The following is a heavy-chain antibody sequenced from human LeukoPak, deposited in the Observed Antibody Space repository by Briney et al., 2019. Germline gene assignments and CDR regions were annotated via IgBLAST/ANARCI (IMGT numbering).Heavy chain of an antibody. CDR1: GFTFSGYW. Sequence: PGGSLRLSCAASGFTFSGYWMHWVRQGQGKGLVWVARIHSDGRSTTYADSVKGRFTISRDNAKNTLLLQMNSLRADDTAVYYCARGGIGSFDSWGQGTLVSVSS. CDR3: ARGGIGSFDS. D-gene: IGHD6-13*01. J-gene: IGHJ4*02. V-gene: IGHV3-74*01. CDR2: IHSDGRST.